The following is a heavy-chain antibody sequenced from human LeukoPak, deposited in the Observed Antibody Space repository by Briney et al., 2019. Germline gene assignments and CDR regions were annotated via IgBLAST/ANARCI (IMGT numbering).Heavy chain of an antibody. CDR2: IYDSGST. J-gene: IGHJ6*02. D-gene: IGHD3-3*01. CDR1: GGSIRSSCYY. Sequence: SETLSLTCTVSGGSIRSSCYYWGWIRQPPGKGLEWIGSIYDSGSTYYNPSLKSRVTISVDTSKNQFSLKLTSVTAADTAVYYCARDRYDSYPMDVWGQGTTVTVSS. V-gene: IGHV4-39*07. CDR3: ARDRYDSYPMDV.